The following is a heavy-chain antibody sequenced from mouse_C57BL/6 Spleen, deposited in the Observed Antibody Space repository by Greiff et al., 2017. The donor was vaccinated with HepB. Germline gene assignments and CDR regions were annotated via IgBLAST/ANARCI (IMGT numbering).Heavy chain of an antibody. CDR3: APNWDDYYAMDY. J-gene: IGHJ4*01. D-gene: IGHD4-1*01. CDR2: IYPGDGDT. V-gene: IGHV1-82*01. Sequence: QVQLQQSGPELVKPGASVKISCKASGYAFSSSWMNWVKQRPGKGLEWIGRIYPGDGDTNYNGKFKGKATLTADKSSSTAYMQLSSLTSEDSAVCFCAPNWDDYYAMDYWGQGTSVTVSS. CDR1: GYAFSSSW.